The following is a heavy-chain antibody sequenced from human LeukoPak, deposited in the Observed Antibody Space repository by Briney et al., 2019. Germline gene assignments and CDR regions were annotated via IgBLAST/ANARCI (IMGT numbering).Heavy chain of an antibody. CDR2: ISGSGDRT. CDR1: GFTFSSFT. J-gene: IGHJ4*02. Sequence: PGGSLRLSCAASGFTFSSFTMTWVRQAPGKGLEWVSFISGSGDRTYYADSVKGRFTISRDNAKNSLHLQMNSLRAEDAAVFYCARMDYYTSGTYTYPNFDYWGQGTLVTVSS. D-gene: IGHD3-10*01. CDR3: ARMDYYTSGTYTYPNFDY. V-gene: IGHV3-23*01.